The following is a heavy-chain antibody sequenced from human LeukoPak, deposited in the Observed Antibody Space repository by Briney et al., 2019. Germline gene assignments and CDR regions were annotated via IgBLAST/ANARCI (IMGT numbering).Heavy chain of an antibody. D-gene: IGHD3-16*01. V-gene: IGHV3-33*01. CDR1: GFTFSNYG. J-gene: IGHJ4*02. Sequence: PGRSLRLSCAASGFTFSNYGMHWVRQAPGKGVEWVATIWYDGSNKYFADSVKGRFTISRDNSKNTLYLQMNSRRAEDTAVYYCARGSWGVDYWGQGTLVTVSS. CDR2: IWYDGSNK. CDR3: ARGSWGVDY.